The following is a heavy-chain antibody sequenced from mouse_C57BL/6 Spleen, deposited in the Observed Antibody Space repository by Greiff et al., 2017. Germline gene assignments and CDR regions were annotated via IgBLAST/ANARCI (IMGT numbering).Heavy chain of an antibody. Sequence: VKLVESGAELARPGASVKLSCKASGYTFTSYGISWVKQRTGQGLEWIGEIYPRSGNTYYNEKFKGKATLTADKSSSTAYMELRSLTSEDSAVYFCARAYYDYDGGKNAMDYWGQGTSVTVSS. CDR2: IYPRSGNT. CDR1: GYTFTSYG. CDR3: ARAYYDYDGGKNAMDY. V-gene: IGHV1-81*01. J-gene: IGHJ4*01. D-gene: IGHD2-4*01.